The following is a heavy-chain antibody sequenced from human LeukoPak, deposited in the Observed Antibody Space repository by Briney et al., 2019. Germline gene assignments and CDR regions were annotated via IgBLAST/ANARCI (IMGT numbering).Heavy chain of an antibody. CDR3: ARDRDSHHACDI. D-gene: IGHD5-24*01. J-gene: IGHJ3*02. CDR1: GFTFSNSW. Sequence: GGSLRLSCAAFGFTFSNSWMSWVRQAPGKGLEWVAIIKGDGSEKYYVDSVKGRFTIARDNAKNSLYLQMNSLRAEDTALYYCARDRDSHHACDIWGQGTKVTVSS. V-gene: IGHV3-7*05. CDR2: IKGDGSEK.